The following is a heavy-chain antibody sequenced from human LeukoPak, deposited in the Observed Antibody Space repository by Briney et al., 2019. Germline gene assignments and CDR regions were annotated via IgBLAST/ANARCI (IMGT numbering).Heavy chain of an antibody. CDR2: INTDGSTT. Sequence: PGGSLRLSCAAPGFIFCTYWMHWVRQAPGKGLVLVSRINTDGSTTNYADSVKGRFTISRDNAKNTLYLQMNGLRVEDTAVYYCARGYCSSPGCSAGWFDPWGQGTLISVSS. D-gene: IGHD2-2*01. J-gene: IGHJ5*02. CDR3: ARGYCSSPGCSAGWFDP. CDR1: GFIFCTYW. V-gene: IGHV3-74*01.